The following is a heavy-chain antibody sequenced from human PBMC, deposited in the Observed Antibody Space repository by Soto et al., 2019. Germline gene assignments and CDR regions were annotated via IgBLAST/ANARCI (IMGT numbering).Heavy chain of an antibody. CDR1: GYIFTAYS. CDR3: TIVRVADSALDH. J-gene: IGHJ4*02. Sequence: GASVKVSCKASGYIFTAYSMHWVRQAPGQGLEWLGWINPNSGDTIYAQKFLDRVTMPCDTSVSTAYLELSNLRAEDTAMYYCTIVRVADSALDHWGQGTLVTVSS. CDR2: INPNSGDT. D-gene: IGHD3-10*02. V-gene: IGHV1-2*02.